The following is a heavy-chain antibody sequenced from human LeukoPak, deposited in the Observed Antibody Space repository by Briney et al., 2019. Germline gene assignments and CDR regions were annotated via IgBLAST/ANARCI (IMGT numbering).Heavy chain of an antibody. V-gene: IGHV1-69*04. D-gene: IGHD2-15*01. CDR2: IIPILGIA. CDR3: ARGEGSNWFDP. J-gene: IGHJ5*02. CDR1: GGTLSSYA. Sequence: ASVKVSCKASGGTLSSYAISWVRQAPGQGLEWMGRIIPILGIANYAQKFQGRVTITADKSTSTAYMELSSLRSEDTAVYYCARGEGSNWFDPWGQGTLVTVSS.